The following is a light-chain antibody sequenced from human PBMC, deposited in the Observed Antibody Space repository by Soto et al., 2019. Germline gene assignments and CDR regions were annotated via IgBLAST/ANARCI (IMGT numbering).Light chain of an antibody. CDR1: QSVSSTY. J-gene: IGKJ1*01. V-gene: IGKV3D-20*02. Sequence: EIVLTQSPGTLSLSPGERVTLSCRASQSVSSTYLAWYQQKPGQAPSLLIYAASSRATGSPDRFSGSGSGTDFTLTISSLEPEDFAVYYCQQRSNWPGTFGQGTKVDI. CDR2: AAS. CDR3: QQRSNWPGT.